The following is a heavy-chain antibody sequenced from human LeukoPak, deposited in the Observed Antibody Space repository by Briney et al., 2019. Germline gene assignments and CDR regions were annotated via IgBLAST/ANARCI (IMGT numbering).Heavy chain of an antibody. D-gene: IGHD1-26*01. Sequence: GASVKVSCKASGGTFSSYAISWVRQAPGQGLEWMGGIIPIFGTANYAQKFQGRVTITADESTSTAYMELSSLRSEDTAVYYCARGISGSGSYGHFDYWGQGILVTVSS. J-gene: IGHJ4*02. V-gene: IGHV1-69*13. CDR1: GGTFSSYA. CDR3: ARGISGSGSYGHFDY. CDR2: IIPIFGTA.